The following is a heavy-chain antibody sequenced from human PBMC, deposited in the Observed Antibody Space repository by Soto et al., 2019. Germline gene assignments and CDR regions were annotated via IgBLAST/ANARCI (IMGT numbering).Heavy chain of an antibody. D-gene: IGHD5-12*01. J-gene: IGHJ4*02. CDR3: ARDWGGYKNFDY. CDR1: GFTFTNYW. CDR2: MGTTDTYI. V-gene: IGHV3-21*04. Sequence: GGSLRLSCEASGFTFTNYWMNWVRQAPGKGLEWVASMGTTDTYIYYADSVKGRFTFSRDNAQNSLYLQMNSLRAEDTAVYYCARDWGGYKNFDYWGQGTLVTVSS.